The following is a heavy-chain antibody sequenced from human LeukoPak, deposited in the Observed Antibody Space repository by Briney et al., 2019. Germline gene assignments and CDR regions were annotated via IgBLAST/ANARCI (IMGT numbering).Heavy chain of an antibody. D-gene: IGHD2/OR15-2a*01. CDR2: IYYSGST. V-gene: IGHV4-39*01. CDR1: GGSIKSDSYY. Sequence: SETLSLTCTVSGGSIKSDSYYWGWIRQPPGKGLEWIGSIYYSGSTYYNPSLKSRVTISVDTSKNQFSLKLISVTAADTAVYYCASRIIIHYFDYWGQGTLVTVSS. CDR3: ASRIIIHYFDY. J-gene: IGHJ4*02.